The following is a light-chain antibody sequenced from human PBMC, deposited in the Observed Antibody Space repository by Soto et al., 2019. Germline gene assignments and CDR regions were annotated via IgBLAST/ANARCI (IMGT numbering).Light chain of an antibody. Sequence: QSVLTQSPSVSAAPGQKVTISCSGSSSNIGNNYVSCYQQLPGTAPKLLIYDNNKRPSGIPDRFSGSKSGTSGTLDITGLQTGDEADYYCATWDASLPGEVFGGGTKLTVL. CDR1: SSNIGNNY. CDR2: DNN. CDR3: ATWDASLPGEV. V-gene: IGLV1-51*01. J-gene: IGLJ2*01.